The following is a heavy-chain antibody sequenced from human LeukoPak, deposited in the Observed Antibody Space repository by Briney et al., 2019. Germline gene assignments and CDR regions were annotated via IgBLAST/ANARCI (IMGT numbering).Heavy chain of an antibody. CDR1: GFTFSSYG. V-gene: IGHV3-30*03. D-gene: IGHD1-26*01. CDR2: ISYDGSNK. J-gene: IGHJ5*02. Sequence: GGSLRLSCAASGFTFSSYGMHWVRQAPGKGLEWVAVISYDGSNKYYADSVKGRFTISRDNSKNTLYLQMNSLRAEDTAVYYCARDRVGPFDPWGQGTLVTVSS. CDR3: ARDRVGPFDP.